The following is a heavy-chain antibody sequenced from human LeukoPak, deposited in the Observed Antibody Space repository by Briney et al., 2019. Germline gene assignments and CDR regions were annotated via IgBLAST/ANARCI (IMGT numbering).Heavy chain of an antibody. D-gene: IGHD6-6*01. CDR3: ARDVGYSSSAGYFDY. CDR1: GYTFTSYG. V-gene: IGHV1-18*01. J-gene: IGHJ4*02. Sequence: VASVKVSCKASGYTFTSYGISWVRQAPGQGLEWMGWISAYNGNTNYAQKLQGRVTTTTDTSTSTAYMELSSLRSEDTAVYYCARDVGYSSSAGYFDYWGQGTLVTVSS. CDR2: ISAYNGNT.